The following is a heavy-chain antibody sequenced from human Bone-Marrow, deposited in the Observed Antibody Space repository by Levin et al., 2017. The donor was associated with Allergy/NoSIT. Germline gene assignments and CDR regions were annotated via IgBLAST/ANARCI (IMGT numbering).Heavy chain of an antibody. J-gene: IGHJ1*01. Sequence: GGSLRLSCAASGFTFSRYAMHWVRQAPGKGLEYVSAISTNGESTYYADSVKGRFTISRDNSKNTLFLQMGSLRAEDMGVYYCARGQLGYCIRTSCFAKGFFQPWGQGTQVTVSS. CDR3: ARGQLGYCIRTSCFAKGFFQP. V-gene: IGHV3-64*02. D-gene: IGHD2-2*01. CDR2: ISTNGEST. CDR1: GFTFSRYA.